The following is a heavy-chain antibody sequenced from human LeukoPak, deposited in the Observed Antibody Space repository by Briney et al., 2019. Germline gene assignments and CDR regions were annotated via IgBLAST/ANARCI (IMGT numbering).Heavy chain of an antibody. CDR3: ANYGGNSPDY. CDR1: GFTFSSYW. V-gene: IGHV3-74*01. D-gene: IGHD4-23*01. J-gene: IGHJ4*02. Sequence: GGSLRLSCAASGFTFSSYWMHWVRQAPGKGLVWVSRINPDGSTTTYADSVRGRFTISRDNAKNTLYLQMNSLRAEDTAVYYCANYGGNSPDYWGQGTLVTVSS. CDR2: INPDGSTT.